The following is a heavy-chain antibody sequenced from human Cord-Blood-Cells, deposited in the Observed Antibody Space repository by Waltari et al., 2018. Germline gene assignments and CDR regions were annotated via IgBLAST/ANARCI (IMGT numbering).Heavy chain of an antibody. CDR2: IYYSGST. V-gene: IGHV4-39*01. J-gene: IGHJ4*02. D-gene: IGHD6-13*01. CDR1: GGSISSSSYY. CDR3: ARRSIAAAGTDY. Sequence: QLQLQESGPGLVKPSETLSLTYTVSGGSISSSSYYWGWIRQPPGKGLEWIGSIYYSGSTYYNPSLKSRVTISVDTSKNQFSLKLSSVTAADTAVYYCARRSIAAAGTDYWGQGTLVTVSS.